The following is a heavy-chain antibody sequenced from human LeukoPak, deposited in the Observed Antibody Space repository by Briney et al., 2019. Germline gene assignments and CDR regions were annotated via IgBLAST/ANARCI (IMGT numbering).Heavy chain of an antibody. CDR3: ARDKRTDSSGYYSDAFDI. Sequence: GGSLRLSCAASGFTLSSYAISWVRQAPGKGLEWVSAISGSGGSTYYADSVKGRFTISKDNSKNTLYLQMNSLRSEDTAVYYCARDKRTDSSGYYSDAFDIWGQGTMVTVSS. V-gene: IGHV3-23*01. CDR1: GFTLSSYA. CDR2: ISGSGGST. J-gene: IGHJ3*02. D-gene: IGHD3-22*01.